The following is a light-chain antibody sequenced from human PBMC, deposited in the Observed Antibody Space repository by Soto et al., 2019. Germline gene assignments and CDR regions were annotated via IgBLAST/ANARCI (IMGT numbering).Light chain of an antibody. J-gene: IGKJ1*01. V-gene: IGKV3-20*01. CDR3: KQYGTSPRT. CDR1: QSITSSS. Sequence: EIVLTQSPGTLSLSPGERATLSCRASQSITSSSLAWYQHKPGQAPSLLIYAASSRATGIPDRFSGSGSGTDFTLTISRLEPEDFAVYYCKQYGTSPRTFGQGTKVDIK. CDR2: AAS.